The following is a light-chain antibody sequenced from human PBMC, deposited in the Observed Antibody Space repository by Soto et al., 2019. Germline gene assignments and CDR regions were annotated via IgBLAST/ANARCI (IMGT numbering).Light chain of an antibody. CDR2: DES. CDR3: QQRSNWPPIT. CDR1: QSVSSY. V-gene: IGKV3-11*01. J-gene: IGKJ5*01. Sequence: EIVLTQSPATLSLSPGERATLSCRASQSVSSYLAWYQQKPGQAPMLLIYDESNRATGIPARFSGSGSGKDCPLTISSLEHEDFAVYYCQQRSNWPPITLGQGTRLEIK.